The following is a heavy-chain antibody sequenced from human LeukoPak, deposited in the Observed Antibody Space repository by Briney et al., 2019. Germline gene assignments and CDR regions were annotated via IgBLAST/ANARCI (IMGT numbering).Heavy chain of an antibody. J-gene: IGHJ4*02. D-gene: IGHD5-12*01. Sequence: KTSETLSLTCTVSGGSISSGGYYWSWIRQHPGKGLEWIGYIYYSGSTYYNPSLKSRVTISVDTSKNQFSLKLSSVTAADTAVYYCARASLYSGYDELLPGDHTDYFDYWGQGTLVTVSS. CDR2: IYYSGST. CDR1: GGSISSGGYY. CDR3: ARASLYSGYDELLPGDHTDYFDY. V-gene: IGHV4-31*03.